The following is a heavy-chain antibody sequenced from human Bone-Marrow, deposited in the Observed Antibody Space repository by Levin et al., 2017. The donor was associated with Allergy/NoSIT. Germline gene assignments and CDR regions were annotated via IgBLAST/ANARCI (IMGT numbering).Heavy chain of an antibody. CDR2: ISYDGSNK. J-gene: IGHJ4*02. D-gene: IGHD5-12*01. Sequence: GESLKISCAASGFTFSSYAMHWVRQAPGKGLEWVAVISYDGSNKYYADSVKGRFTISRDNSKNTLYLQMNSLRAEDTAVYYCARDKLDGGYGGYYFDYWGQGTLVTVSS. CDR3: ARDKLDGGYGGYYFDY. CDR1: GFTFSSYA. V-gene: IGHV3-30*04.